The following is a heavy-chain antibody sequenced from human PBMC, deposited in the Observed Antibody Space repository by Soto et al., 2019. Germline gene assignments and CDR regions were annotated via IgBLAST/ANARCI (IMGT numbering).Heavy chain of an antibody. J-gene: IGHJ6*02. CDR3: AAEVRDYYDSSGYYQAYYYGMDV. D-gene: IGHD3-22*01. V-gene: IGHV1-58*01. Sequence: ASVKVSCKASGFTFTSSAVQWVRQARGQRLEWIGWIVVGSGNTNYAQKFQERVTITRDMSTSTAYMELSSLSSEDTAVYSCAAEVRDYYDSSGYYQAYYYGMDVWGQGTTVTVSS. CDR1: GFTFTSSA. CDR2: IVVGSGNT.